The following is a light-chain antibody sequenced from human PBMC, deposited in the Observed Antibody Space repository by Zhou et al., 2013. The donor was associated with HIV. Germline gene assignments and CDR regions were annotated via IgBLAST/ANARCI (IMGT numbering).Light chain of an antibody. J-gene: IGKJ4*01. Sequence: IQMTQSPSSVSASVGDRVTVTCRASQGVSSALAWYHQKPGKAPKLLIYSASTLESGVASRFSGSGSGSDFTLHISRVEAEDVGVYYCMQGVQWPLTFGGGTKVEI. CDR1: QGVSSA. CDR2: SAS. CDR3: MQGVQWPLT. V-gene: IGKV1-13*02.